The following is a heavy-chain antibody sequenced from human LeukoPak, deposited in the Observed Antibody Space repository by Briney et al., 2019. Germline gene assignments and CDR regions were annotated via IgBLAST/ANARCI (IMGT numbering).Heavy chain of an antibody. CDR2: IKQDGSEQ. V-gene: IGHV3-7*01. CDR3: ASLDVEPAADY. J-gene: IGHJ4*02. CDR1: GFTFSSCW. Sequence: GGSLRLSCAASGFTFSSCWMSWVRQAPGKGLEWVANIKQDGSEQYYVDSVKGRFTISRDNAKNSLYLQMNSLRAEDTAVYYCASLDVEPAADYWGQGTLVTVSS. D-gene: IGHD2-2*01.